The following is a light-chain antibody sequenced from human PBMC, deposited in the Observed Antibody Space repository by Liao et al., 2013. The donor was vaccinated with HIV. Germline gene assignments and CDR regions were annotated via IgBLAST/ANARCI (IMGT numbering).Light chain of an antibody. V-gene: IGLV3-1*01. J-gene: IGLJ1*01. CDR3: QAWDSSTALYV. CDR1: YLKDKH. Sequence: SYELTQPPSVSVSPGQTATITCYGVYLKDKHVCWYQQRPGQSPVLLICQDNKRPSGIPERFSGSNSGNTATLTISGTQAMDEADYYCQAWDSSTALYVFGTGTKVTVL. CDR2: QDN.